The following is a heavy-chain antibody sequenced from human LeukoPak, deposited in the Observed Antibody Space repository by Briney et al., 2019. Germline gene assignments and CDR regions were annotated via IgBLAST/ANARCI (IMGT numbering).Heavy chain of an antibody. J-gene: IGHJ4*02. D-gene: IGHD3-10*01. CDR2: IYHSGST. CDR3: ARANYYGSGSHKYYFDY. CDR1: GGSISSSNW. V-gene: IGHV4-4*02. Sequence: SETLSLTCAVSGGSISSSNWWSWVRQPPGKGLEWIGEIYHSGSTNYNLSLKSRVTISVDKSKNQFSLKLSSVTAADTAVHYCARANYYGSGSHKYYFDYWGQGTLVTVSS.